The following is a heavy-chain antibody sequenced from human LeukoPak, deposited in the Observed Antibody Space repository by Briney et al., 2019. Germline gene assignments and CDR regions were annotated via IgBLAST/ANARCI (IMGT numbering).Heavy chain of an antibody. J-gene: IGHJ4*02. D-gene: IGHD3-22*01. CDR3: TRSELPGGQNYYYDSWEVVDY. Sequence: LSGGSLRLSCTASGFTFGDYAMSWFRQAPGKGLEWVGFIRSKAYGGTTEYAASVKGRFTISRDDSKSIAYLQMNSLKTEDTAVYYCTRSELPGGQNYYYDSWEVVDYWGQGTLVTVSS. CDR1: GFTFGDYA. CDR2: IRSKAYGGTT. V-gene: IGHV3-49*03.